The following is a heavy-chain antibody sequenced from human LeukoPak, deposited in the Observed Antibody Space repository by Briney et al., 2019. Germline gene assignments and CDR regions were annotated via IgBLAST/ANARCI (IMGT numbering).Heavy chain of an antibody. J-gene: IGHJ4*02. CDR1: GFTFSSYW. D-gene: IGHD3-3*01. V-gene: IGHV3-7*01. Sequence: GGSLRLSCAASGFTFSSYWMSWVRQAPGKGLGWVANIKQDGSEKYYVDSVKGRFTISRDNAKNSLYLQMNSLRAEDTAVYYCARENTIFGVVINYWGQGTLVTVSS. CDR3: ARENTIFGVVINY. CDR2: IKQDGSEK.